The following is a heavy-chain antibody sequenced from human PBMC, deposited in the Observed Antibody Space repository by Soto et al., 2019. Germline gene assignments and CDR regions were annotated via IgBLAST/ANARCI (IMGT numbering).Heavy chain of an antibody. CDR1: GFTFSNYA. V-gene: IGHV3-23*01. D-gene: IGHD6-25*01. CDR3: AKFFVGTGGSSGWPWYFDS. CDR2: TSGSGSTT. J-gene: IGHJ4*02. Sequence: VQLLESGGGLVQPGGSLRLSCAASGFTFSNYAMSWVRQAPGKGLEWVSATSGSGSTTYSGDSVRGRFIISRDNSKNTLYLQMNSLRAEDTAVYYCAKFFVGTGGSSGWPWYFDSWGQGTLVTVSS.